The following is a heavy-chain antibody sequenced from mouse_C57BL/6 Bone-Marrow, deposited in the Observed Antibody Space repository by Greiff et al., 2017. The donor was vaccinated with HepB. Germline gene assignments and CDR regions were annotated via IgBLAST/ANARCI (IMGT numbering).Heavy chain of an antibody. CDR1: GYSITSGYY. Sequence: EVQLVESGPGLVKPSQSLSLTCSVTGYSITSGYYWNWIRQFPGNKLEWMGYISYDGSNNYNPSLKNRISITRDTSKNQFFLKLNSVTTEDTATYYCARGGGYYYGSRDYWGQGTTLTVSS. V-gene: IGHV3-6*01. CDR2: ISYDGSN. D-gene: IGHD1-1*01. J-gene: IGHJ2*01. CDR3: ARGGGYYYGSRDY.